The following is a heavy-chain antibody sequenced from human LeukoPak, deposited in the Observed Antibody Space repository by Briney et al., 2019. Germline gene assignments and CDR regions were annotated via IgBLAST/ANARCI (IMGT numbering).Heavy chain of an antibody. V-gene: IGHV4-39*07. D-gene: IGHD1-26*01. J-gene: IGHJ3*02. Sequence: SETLSLTCTVSGGSISSSSYYWGWVRQPPGKALEWIGNIFYSGSTYYSPSLKSRVTISVDTSKNQFSLKLSSVTAADTAVYYCARDLNGSYNPDAFDIWGQGTMVTVSS. CDR2: IFYSGST. CDR3: ARDLNGSYNPDAFDI. CDR1: GGSISSSSYY.